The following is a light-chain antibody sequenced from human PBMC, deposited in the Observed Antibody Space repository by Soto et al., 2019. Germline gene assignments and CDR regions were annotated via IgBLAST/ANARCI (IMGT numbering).Light chain of an antibody. Sequence: QSALTQPASVSGSPGQSITISCTGTSSDVGGYNYVSWYQHHPGKAPKLIIFDVSSRPSGISNRFSGSKSGNTASLTISGLQAEDEADYYCISYTSSSPYVFGTGTKATVL. J-gene: IGLJ1*01. CDR3: ISYTSSSPYV. V-gene: IGLV2-14*03. CDR1: SSDVGGYNY. CDR2: DVS.